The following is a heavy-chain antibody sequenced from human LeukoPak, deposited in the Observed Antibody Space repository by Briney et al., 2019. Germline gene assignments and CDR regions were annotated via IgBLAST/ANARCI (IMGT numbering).Heavy chain of an antibody. V-gene: IGHV3-23*01. CDR3: AKDGKASDYFDY. Sequence: LGGSLRLSCAASGFTFSSYAMSWVRQAPGKGLEWVSAISGSGGSTYYADSVKGRFTISRDNSKNTLYLQMNSLRAEDTAVYYCAKDGKASDYFDYWGQGTLVTVSS. CDR2: ISGSGGST. D-gene: IGHD4-23*01. J-gene: IGHJ4*02. CDR1: GFTFSSYA.